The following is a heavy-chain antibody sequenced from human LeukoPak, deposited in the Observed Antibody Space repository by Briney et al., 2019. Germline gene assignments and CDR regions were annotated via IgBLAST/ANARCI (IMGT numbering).Heavy chain of an antibody. CDR2: IFSRSESI. D-gene: IGHD2-2*01. Sequence: PGGSLRLSCAASGFTFSSYSMNWVRQAPGKGLEWVTCIFSRSESILYADSVKGRFTISRDNAKNSLYLQMDSLRAEDTAVYYCARDFLHSSTSRPFDYWGQGTLVTVSS. CDR1: GFTFSSYS. V-gene: IGHV3-21*01. CDR3: ARDFLHSSTSRPFDY. J-gene: IGHJ4*02.